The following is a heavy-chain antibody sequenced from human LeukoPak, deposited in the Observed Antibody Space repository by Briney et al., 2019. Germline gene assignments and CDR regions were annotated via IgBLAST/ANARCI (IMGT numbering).Heavy chain of an antibody. CDR2: IYTSGST. Sequence: SETLSLTCTVSGGSISSYYWSWIRQPAGKGLEWIGRIYTSGSTNYNPSLKSRVTMSVDTSKNQFSLKLSSVTAADTAVYYCARENYYDSSGSSCYYYGMDVWGQGTTVTVSS. V-gene: IGHV4-4*07. CDR3: ARENYYDSSGSSCYYYGMDV. J-gene: IGHJ6*02. CDR1: GGSISSYY. D-gene: IGHD3-22*01.